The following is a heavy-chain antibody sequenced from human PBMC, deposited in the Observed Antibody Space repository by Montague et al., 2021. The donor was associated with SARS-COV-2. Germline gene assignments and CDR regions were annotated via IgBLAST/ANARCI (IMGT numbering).Heavy chain of an antibody. CDR1: GGSISSYY. CDR2: MYYGGST. Sequence: SETLSLTCTVSGGSISSYYWSWIRQPPGKGLEWIGYMYYGGSTNYNPSLKSRVTLSVDTSKNQFSLKLSSVTAADTAVYYCAGDFDYWGQGTLVTVSS. CDR3: AGDFDY. J-gene: IGHJ4*02. V-gene: IGHV4-59*13.